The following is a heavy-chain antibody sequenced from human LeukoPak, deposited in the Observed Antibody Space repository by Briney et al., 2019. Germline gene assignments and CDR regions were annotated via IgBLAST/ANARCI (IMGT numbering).Heavy chain of an antibody. CDR2: IAPSGDT. Sequence: GGSLRLSCAASGFTLSSYDVHWVRQVTGEGLEWVSYIAPSGDTYYPDSVKGRFTISRENGKNSLSLQMNGLRAGDTAVYYCVREGGAVSGTGAFDIWGQGTLVTVSS. CDR3: VREGGAVSGTGAFDI. D-gene: IGHD6-19*01. J-gene: IGHJ3*02. CDR1: GFTLSSYD. V-gene: IGHV3-13*01.